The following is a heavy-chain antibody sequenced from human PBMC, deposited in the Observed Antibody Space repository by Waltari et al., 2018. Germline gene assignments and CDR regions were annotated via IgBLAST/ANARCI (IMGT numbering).Heavy chain of an antibody. D-gene: IGHD6-25*01. J-gene: IGHJ6*02. V-gene: IGHV4-59*01. Sequence: NYNPSLKSRVTISVDTSKNQFSLKLSSVTAADTAVYYCARDSYSSGYYYYGMDVWGQGTTVTVSS. CDR3: ARDSYSSGYYYYGMDV.